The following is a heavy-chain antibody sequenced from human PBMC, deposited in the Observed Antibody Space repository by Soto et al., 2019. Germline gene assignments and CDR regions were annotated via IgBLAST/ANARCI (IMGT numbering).Heavy chain of an antibody. J-gene: IGHJ6*02. V-gene: IGHV4-59*01. Sequence: QVHLQESGPGLVKPPSTLSLTCTVAGGYISSYYGSWIRKPPGKGLAGIGYSSYSGSTNYNPHIKSRVTITVDTSENEFYLKLSSVTAADTAVYYCARDPYYYDGSGNYYYGMDVWGQGTTVTVSS. CDR1: GGYISSYY. CDR3: ARDPYYYDGSGNYYYGMDV. CDR2: SSYSGST. D-gene: IGHD3-10*01.